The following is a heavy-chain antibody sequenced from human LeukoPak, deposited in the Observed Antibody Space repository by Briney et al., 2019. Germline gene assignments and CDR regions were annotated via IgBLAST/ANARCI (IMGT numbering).Heavy chain of an antibody. CDR1: GYTFTSYD. CDR3: AIRPVGYCSSTSCYYYWFDP. J-gene: IGHJ5*02. CDR2: MNPNSGNT. Sequence: ASVKVSCTASGYTFTSYDINWGRQATGQGLEWMGWMNPNSGNTGYAHKFQSRVTMTRNTSISTAYMELSSLRSEDTAVYYCAIRPVGYCSSTSCYYYWFDPWGQGTLVTVSS. D-gene: IGHD2-2*01. V-gene: IGHV1-8*01.